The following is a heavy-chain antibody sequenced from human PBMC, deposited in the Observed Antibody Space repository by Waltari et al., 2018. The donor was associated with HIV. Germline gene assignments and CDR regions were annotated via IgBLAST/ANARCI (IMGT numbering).Heavy chain of an antibody. CDR3: ARAPCSGGSCRLFDY. J-gene: IGHJ4*02. V-gene: IGHV1-46*01. Sequence: VQLLPSEAAVKKPGASEQHSFRGSGDTFLTYSVHVMRQPPGQGLEWMGIINPSGNSTSYGQKFQGRLTMTRDTSTSTVYMELSSLRSEDTAVYYCARAPCSGGSCRLFDYWGQGTLVTVSS. CDR2: INPSGNST. D-gene: IGHD2-15*01. CDR1: GDTFLTYS.